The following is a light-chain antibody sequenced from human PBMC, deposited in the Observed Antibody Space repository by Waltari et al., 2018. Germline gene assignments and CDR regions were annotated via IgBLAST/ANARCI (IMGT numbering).Light chain of an antibody. V-gene: IGKV3-11*01. Sequence: DIVLTQSPATLSVSPGERATLPCRASQSVSNYLAWYQQKPGQAPRLLIYETSNRASGIPARFSGSGSGTDFTLTISSLEPEDFAVYYCQLLVNWPLFTFGPGTKVDIK. CDR1: QSVSNY. CDR2: ETS. CDR3: QLLVNWPLFT. J-gene: IGKJ3*01.